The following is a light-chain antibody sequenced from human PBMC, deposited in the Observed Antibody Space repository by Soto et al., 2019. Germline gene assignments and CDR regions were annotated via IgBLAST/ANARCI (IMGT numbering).Light chain of an antibody. V-gene: IGLV2-14*01. J-gene: IGLJ3*02. CDR3: SSYTSSSTLVV. Sequence: QSVLTQPASVSGSPGQSITISCIGTSSDVGGYNYVSWYQQHPGKAPKLMIYDVSNRPSGVSNRFSGSKSGNTASLTISGLQAEDEADYYCSSYTSSSTLVVFGGGTKVTVL. CDR2: DVS. CDR1: SSDVGGYNY.